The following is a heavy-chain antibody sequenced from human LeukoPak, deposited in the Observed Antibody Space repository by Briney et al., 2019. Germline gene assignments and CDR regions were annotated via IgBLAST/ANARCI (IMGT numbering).Heavy chain of an antibody. V-gene: IGHV3-20*04. J-gene: IGHJ4*02. CDR3: ARGVGATHPSTYFDY. CDR1: GFTFDDYG. D-gene: IGHD1-26*01. Sequence: GGSLRLSCAASGFTFDDYGMSWVRQAPGKGLEWVFGINWNGGSTGYADSVKGRFTISRDNAKNSLYLQMNSLRAEDTALYYCARGVGATHPSTYFDYWGQGTLVTVSS. CDR2: INWNGGST.